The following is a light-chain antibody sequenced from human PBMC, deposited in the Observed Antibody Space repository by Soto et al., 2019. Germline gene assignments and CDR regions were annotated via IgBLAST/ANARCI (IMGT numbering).Light chain of an antibody. Sequence: QSALTQPASVSGSPGQSITISCTGTSSDVGGYNYVSWYQHHPGRAPKLIIYDVTDQPSGVSNRFSGSKSGNTASLTISGLQAEDEADYYCISFTGSDIWVFGGGTQLTVL. CDR2: DVT. CDR1: SSDVGGYNY. V-gene: IGLV2-14*03. CDR3: ISFTGSDIWV. J-gene: IGLJ3*02.